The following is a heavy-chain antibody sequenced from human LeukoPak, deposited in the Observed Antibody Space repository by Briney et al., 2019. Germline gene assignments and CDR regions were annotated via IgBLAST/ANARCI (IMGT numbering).Heavy chain of an antibody. CDR2: ISYDGSNK. J-gene: IGHJ4*02. CDR3: ARDVSITMIVLGNYFDY. D-gene: IGHD3-22*01. Sequence: PGGPLRLSCAASGFTFSSYAMHWVRQAPGKGLEWVAVISYDGSNKYYADSVKGRFTISRDNSKNTLYLQMNSLRAEDTAVYYCARDVSITMIVLGNYFDYWGQGTLVTVSS. CDR1: GFTFSSYA. V-gene: IGHV3-30-3*01.